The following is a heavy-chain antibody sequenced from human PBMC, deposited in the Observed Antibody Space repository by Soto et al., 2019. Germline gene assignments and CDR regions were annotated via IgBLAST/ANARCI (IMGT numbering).Heavy chain of an antibody. CDR2: IIPILGIA. CDR3: AREVVTTPATGGYYYCGMDV. Sequence: SVKVSCKASGGTFSSYTISWVRQAPGQGLEWMGRIIPILGIANYAQKFQGRVTITADKSTSTAYMELSSLRSEDTAVYYCAREVVTTPATGGYYYCGMDVWGQGTTVTVSS. D-gene: IGHD4-17*01. CDR1: GGTFSSYT. V-gene: IGHV1-69*04. J-gene: IGHJ6*02.